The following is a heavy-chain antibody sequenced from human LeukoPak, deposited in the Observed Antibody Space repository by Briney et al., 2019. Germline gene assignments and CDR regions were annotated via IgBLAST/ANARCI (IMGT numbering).Heavy chain of an antibody. CDR1: GGSFSGYY. D-gene: IGHD1-7*01. Sequence: SETLSLTCAVYGGSFSGYYWSWIRQPPGKGLEWIGEINHSGSTNYNPSLKSRVTISVDTSKNQFSLKLSSVTAADTAVYYCARGRAGNWNYFPLDYWGQGTLVTVSS. J-gene: IGHJ4*02. CDR2: INHSGST. CDR3: ARGRAGNWNYFPLDY. V-gene: IGHV4-34*01.